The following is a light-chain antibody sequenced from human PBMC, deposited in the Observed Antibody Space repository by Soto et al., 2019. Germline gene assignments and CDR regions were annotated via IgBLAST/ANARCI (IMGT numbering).Light chain of an antibody. V-gene: IGLV4-60*02. Sequence: QLVLTQSSSASASLGSSVKLTCTLSSGHSSYIIAWHQQQPGKAPRYLMKLEGSGSYNKGSGVPARFSGSSSGADRYLTISTLQFEDEADYYCETWDSNTHTVFGGGTKLTVL. CDR1: SGHSSYI. CDR2: LEGSGSY. J-gene: IGLJ3*02. CDR3: ETWDSNTHTV.